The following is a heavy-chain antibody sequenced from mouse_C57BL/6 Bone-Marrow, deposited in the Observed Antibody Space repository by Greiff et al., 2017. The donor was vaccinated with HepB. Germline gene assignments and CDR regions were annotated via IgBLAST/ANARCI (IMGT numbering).Heavy chain of an antibody. CDR3: TRREGWNYERY. CDR1: GYTFTDYE. CDR2: IDPETGGT. D-gene: IGHD1-1*01. V-gene: IGHV1-15*01. J-gene: IGHJ2*01. Sequence: LQESGAELVRPGASVTLSCKASGYTFTDYEMHWVKQTPVHGLEWIGAIDPETGGTAYNQKFKGKAILTADKSSSTAYMELRSLTSEDSAVYYCTRREGWNYERYWGQGTTLTVSS.